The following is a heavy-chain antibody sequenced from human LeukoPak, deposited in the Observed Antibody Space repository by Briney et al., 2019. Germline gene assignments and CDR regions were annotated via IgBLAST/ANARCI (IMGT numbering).Heavy chain of an antibody. D-gene: IGHD4-11*01. J-gene: IGHJ4*02. Sequence: GRSLRLSCAASGFTFSSYAIHWVRQAPGKGLEWVAVISYDGGNKYYADSVKGRFTISRDNSKNTLYLQMNSLRAEDTAVYYCAHESTVTSFDYWGQGTLVTVSS. CDR3: AHESTVTSFDY. V-gene: IGHV3-30-3*01. CDR1: GFTFSSYA. CDR2: ISYDGGNK.